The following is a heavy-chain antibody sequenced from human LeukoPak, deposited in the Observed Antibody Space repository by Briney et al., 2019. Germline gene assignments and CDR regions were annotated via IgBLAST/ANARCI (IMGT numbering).Heavy chain of an antibody. CDR2: INHSGST. CDR3: ARHASGSYNNFQH. J-gene: IGHJ1*01. D-gene: IGHD1-26*01. CDR1: GGSFSGYY. Sequence: SETLSLTCAVYGGSFSGYYRSWIRQPPGKGLEWIGEINHSGSTNYNPSLKSRVTISVDTSKNQFSLKLSSVTAADTAVYYCARHASGSYNNFQHWGQGTLVTVSS. V-gene: IGHV4-34*01.